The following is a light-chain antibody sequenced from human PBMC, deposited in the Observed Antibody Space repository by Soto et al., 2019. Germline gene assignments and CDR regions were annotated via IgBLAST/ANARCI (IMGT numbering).Light chain of an antibody. V-gene: IGKV3-20*01. CDR2: GAT. CDR1: QSVSSSY. J-gene: IGKJ1*01. Sequence: EIVLTQSPGTLSLSPGERATLSCRASQSVSSSYLAWYQQKPGQAPRLLIYGATSRATDIPDRFSGSGSGTDFTLTISRLEPEDFAVYYCQPYGSSRTFGQGTKVEIK. CDR3: QPYGSSRT.